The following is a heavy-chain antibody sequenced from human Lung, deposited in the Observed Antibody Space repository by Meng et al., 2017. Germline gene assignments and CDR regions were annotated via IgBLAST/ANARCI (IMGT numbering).Heavy chain of an antibody. J-gene: IGHJ5*02. CDR1: GGSMSSVYW. D-gene: IGHD3-10*01. Sequence: HVPRQDPGPGLGQPSGTVSLTCAVSGGSMSSVYWWSWVRQPPGKGLEWIGEIYHSGSTNYNPSLKSRVTISVDKAKNQFSLKLSSVTAADTAVYYCARGSITMVRGVSVFDPWGQGTLVTVSS. CDR2: IYHSGST. V-gene: IGHV4-4*02. CDR3: ARGSITMVRGVSVFDP.